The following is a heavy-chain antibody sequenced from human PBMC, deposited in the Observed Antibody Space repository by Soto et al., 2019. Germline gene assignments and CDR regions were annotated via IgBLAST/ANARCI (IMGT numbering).Heavy chain of an antibody. CDR1: GYTFTSYG. Sequence: ASVKVSCKASGYTFTSYGISWVRQAPGQGLEWMGWISAYNGNTNYAQKLQGRVTMTTDTSTSTAYMELRSLRSDDTAVYYCASGHAGLYCSSTSCYPYYGMDVWGQGTTVNSP. CDR2: ISAYNGNT. CDR3: ASGHAGLYCSSTSCYPYYGMDV. D-gene: IGHD2-2*01. J-gene: IGHJ6*02. V-gene: IGHV1-18*01.